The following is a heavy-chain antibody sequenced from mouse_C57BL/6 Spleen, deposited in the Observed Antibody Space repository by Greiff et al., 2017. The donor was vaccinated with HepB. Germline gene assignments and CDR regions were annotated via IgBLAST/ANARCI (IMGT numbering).Heavy chain of an antibody. CDR3: AREEGLYYGSSYDAMDY. J-gene: IGHJ4*01. CDR2: IYPGSGNT. Sequence: QVQLQQSGPELVKPGASVKISCKASGYSFTSYYIHWVQQRPGQGLEWIGWIYPGSGNTKYNEKFKGKATLTADTSSSTAYMQLSSLTSEDSAVYYCAREEGLYYGSSYDAMDYWGQGTSVTVSS. CDR1: GYSFTSYY. D-gene: IGHD1-1*01. V-gene: IGHV1-66*01.